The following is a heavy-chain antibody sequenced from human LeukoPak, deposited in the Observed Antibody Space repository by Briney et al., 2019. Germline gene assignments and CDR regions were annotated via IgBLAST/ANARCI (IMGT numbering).Heavy chain of an antibody. Sequence: GGSLRLSCAVSGCTFSSYWMSWVRMAPGPGLERVANIKQDGSGRYYVDSVKGRFTISRDNAKNSLYLQMNSLRAEDTAVYYCAREVTLRIVRATMDDDWFDPWGQGTLVTVSS. J-gene: IGHJ5*02. D-gene: IGHD1-26*01. CDR2: IKQDGSGR. V-gene: IGHV3-7*01. CDR3: AREVTLRIVRATMDDDWFDP. CDR1: GCTFSSYW.